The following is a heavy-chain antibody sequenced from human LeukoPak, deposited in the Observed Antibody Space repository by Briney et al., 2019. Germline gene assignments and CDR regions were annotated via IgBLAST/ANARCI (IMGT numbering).Heavy chain of an antibody. V-gene: IGHV1-2*02. J-gene: IGHJ3*02. CDR3: ACYSGYALDGAFDI. CDR1: GYTFTGYY. CDR2: INPNSGGT. D-gene: IGHD5-12*01. Sequence: ASVKVSCKASGYTFTGYYMHWVRQAPGQGLEWMGWINPNSGGTNYAQKFQGRDTMTRDTSISTAYMELSRLRSDDTAVYYCACYSGYALDGAFDIWGQGTMVTVSS.